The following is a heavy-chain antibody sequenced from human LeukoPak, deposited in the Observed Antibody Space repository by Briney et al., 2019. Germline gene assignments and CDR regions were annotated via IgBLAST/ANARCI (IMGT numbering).Heavy chain of an antibody. D-gene: IGHD3-22*01. CDR3: ARHSYDSSGYYYFYYYYYMDV. J-gene: IGHJ6*03. V-gene: IGHV4-39*01. CDR2: IYYSGST. CDR1: GGSISTTNYY. Sequence: SETLSLTCTVSGGSISTTNYYWGWIRQSPGKGLEWIGSIYYSGSTYYNPSLKSRVTISVDTSMNQFSLHLISVTAADTAVYYCARHSYDSSGYYYFYYYYYMDVWGKGTTVTISS.